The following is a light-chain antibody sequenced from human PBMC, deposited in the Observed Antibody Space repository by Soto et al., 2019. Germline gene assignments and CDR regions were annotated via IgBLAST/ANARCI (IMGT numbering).Light chain of an antibody. Sequence: QTVVTQEPSLTVSPGGTVTLTCSSSTGAVTSGHYPYWFQQKPGQAPRTLIYETSNKHSWTPARFSGSLLGGKAALTLSGAQPEDEAEYYCLLSYSGPRVFGGGTKVTVL. CDR2: ETS. J-gene: IGLJ2*01. CDR3: LLSYSGPRV. CDR1: TGAVTSGHY. V-gene: IGLV7-46*01.